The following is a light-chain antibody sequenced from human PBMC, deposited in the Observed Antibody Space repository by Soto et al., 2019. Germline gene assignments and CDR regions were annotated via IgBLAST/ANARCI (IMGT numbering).Light chain of an antibody. J-gene: IGKJ3*01. CDR2: AAS. V-gene: IGKV1-9*01. Sequence: DLQLTQSRSFLSASVGDSVTITRPARQGISNFLAWYQQKPGKAPKLLIYAASTLQSGVPSRFSGSGSGTEFTLTISSLQPEDFATYYCQQLNSYLFTFGPGTKVDI. CDR3: QQLNSYLFT. CDR1: QGISNF.